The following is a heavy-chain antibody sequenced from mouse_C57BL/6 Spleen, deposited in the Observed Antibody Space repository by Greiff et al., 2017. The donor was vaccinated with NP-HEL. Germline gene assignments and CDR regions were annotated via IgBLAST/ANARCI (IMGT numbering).Heavy chain of an antibody. CDR1: GFTFSDYG. CDR2: ISSGSSTI. D-gene: IGHD1-1*01. V-gene: IGHV5-17*01. Sequence: EVKLMESGGGLVKPGGSLKLSCAASGFTFSDYGMHWVRQAPEKGLEWVAYISSGSSTIYYAGTVKGRFTISRDNAKNTLFLQMTSLRSEDTAMYYCARTVVEDYFDYWGQGTTLTVSS. J-gene: IGHJ2*01. CDR3: ARTVVEDYFDY.